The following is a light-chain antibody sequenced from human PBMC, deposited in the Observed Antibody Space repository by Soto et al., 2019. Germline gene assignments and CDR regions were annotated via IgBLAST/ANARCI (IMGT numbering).Light chain of an antibody. Sequence: DIQMTQSPSTLSGSVGDRVTITCRASQTVSSWLAWCQQKPGKAPKLLIYKASTLKSGVPSRFSGSGSGTEFTLTISSLQPDDFATYYCQHYNCYSEAFGQGTKVELK. V-gene: IGKV1-5*03. CDR2: KAS. CDR3: QHYNCYSEA. CDR1: QTVSSW. J-gene: IGKJ1*01.